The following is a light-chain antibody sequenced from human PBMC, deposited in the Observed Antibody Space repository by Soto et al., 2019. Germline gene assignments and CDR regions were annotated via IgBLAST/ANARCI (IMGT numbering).Light chain of an antibody. J-gene: IGKJ2*03. Sequence: DIVVTQSPGTLSLSPGERATLSCRASQSVDSRYLAWYQQKPGQAPRLLIYAVSSRATGIPDRFSGSGSGTDFTLTISRLEPEDFAEYYCQQYGSSPRYSFGQGTKLDIK. V-gene: IGKV3-20*01. CDR3: QQYGSSPRYS. CDR1: QSVDSRY. CDR2: AVS.